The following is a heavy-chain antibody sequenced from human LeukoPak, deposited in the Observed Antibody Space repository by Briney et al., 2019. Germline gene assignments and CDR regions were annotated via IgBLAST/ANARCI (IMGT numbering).Heavy chain of an antibody. V-gene: IGHV3-21*01. J-gene: IGHJ4*02. CDR3: ARGHSSSWFNPFDY. Sequence: PGGSLRLSCAASGFTFSSYAMSWVRQAPGKGLEWVSSISSSSSDIFYADSVKGRVTISRDNAKKSLYLQMNSLRAEDTAVYYCARGHSSSWFNPFDYWGQGTLVTVSS. CDR2: ISSSSSDI. D-gene: IGHD6-13*01. CDR1: GFTFSSYA.